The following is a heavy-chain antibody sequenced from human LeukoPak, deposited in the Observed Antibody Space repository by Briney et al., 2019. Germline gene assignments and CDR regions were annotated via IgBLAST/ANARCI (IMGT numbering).Heavy chain of an antibody. CDR3: ARGRDDRSGTFDY. Sequence: PSGTLSLTCTVSGDSVSSGNYYLSWIRQPPGKGLDWITYMSPSGTTKYNPSLKSRVTTSVDTSRTQFSLRLSSETAADTAVYYCARGRDDRSGTFDYWGQGILVTVSS. D-gene: IGHD3-22*01. V-gene: IGHV4-61*01. CDR2: MSPSGTT. CDR1: GDSVSSGNYY. J-gene: IGHJ4*02.